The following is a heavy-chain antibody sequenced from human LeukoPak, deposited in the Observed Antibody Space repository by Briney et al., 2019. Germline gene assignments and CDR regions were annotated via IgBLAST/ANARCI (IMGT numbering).Heavy chain of an antibody. CDR1: GFTFSSYN. CDR2: ISSSSSYI. Sequence: GGSLRLSCAASGFTFSSYNMNWVRQAPGKGLEWVSSISSSSSYIYYADSVKGRFTISRDNSKNTLYLQMKSLRAEDTAVYYCAKGGGYEAQYYYYYLDVWGKGTTVTISS. V-gene: IGHV3-21*01. CDR3: AKGGGYEAQYYYYYLDV. J-gene: IGHJ6*03. D-gene: IGHD5-12*01.